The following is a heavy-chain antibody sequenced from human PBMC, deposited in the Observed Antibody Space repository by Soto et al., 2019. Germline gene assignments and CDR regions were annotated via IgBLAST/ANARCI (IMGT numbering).Heavy chain of an antibody. Sequence: ASVKVSCKASGATFTSYGFNWVRQAPGQGLEWMGWISGYNGDTHYAQNFQVRVTMTIDTSTSTAYMELRSLRSDDTAVYYCARGTIFVLVSFDYWGQGTLVTVSS. CDR2: ISGYNGDT. CDR1: GATFTSYG. CDR3: ARGTIFVLVSFDY. J-gene: IGHJ4*02. D-gene: IGHD3-3*02. V-gene: IGHV1-18*01.